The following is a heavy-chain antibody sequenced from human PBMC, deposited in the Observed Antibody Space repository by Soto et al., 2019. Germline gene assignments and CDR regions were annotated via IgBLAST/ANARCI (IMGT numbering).Heavy chain of an antibody. J-gene: IGHJ1*01. CDR1: GFTFNSFT. CDR2: ISHDGSHK. CDR3: ATWEERYFQD. Sequence: GGSLRLSCAASGFTFNSFTMHWVGQAPGKGLEWVAVISHDGSHKYSADSVKGRFTISRDDSKNTLYLQMSSLRVEDTAIYYCATWEERYFQDWGQGTLVTVSS. D-gene: IGHD1-26*01. V-gene: IGHV3-30-3*01.